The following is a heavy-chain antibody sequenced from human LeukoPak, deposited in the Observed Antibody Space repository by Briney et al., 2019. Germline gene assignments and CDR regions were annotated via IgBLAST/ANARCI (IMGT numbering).Heavy chain of an antibody. CDR2: IGPTSTKN. D-gene: IGHD3-16*01. J-gene: IGHJ5*02. Sequence: PGGSLRLSCGASGFTFSSFDMHWVRQAPGKGLEWISYIGPTSTKNSYADSVEGRFTISRDNDRNSLYLQMDSLEDGDTAIYYCARGGNWFDPWGQGTLVTVSS. CDR3: ARGGNWFDP. CDR1: GFTFSSFD. V-gene: IGHV3-48*02.